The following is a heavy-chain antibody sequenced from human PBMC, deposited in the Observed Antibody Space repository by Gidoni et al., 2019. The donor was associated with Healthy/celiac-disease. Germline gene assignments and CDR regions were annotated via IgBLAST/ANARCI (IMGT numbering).Heavy chain of an antibody. Sequence: QVQLQESGPGLVKPSETLSLTCTVSGGSVSSGSYYWSWIRQPPRKGLEWIGYIYYSGSTNYNPSLKSRVTISVDMTKNQFSLKLSSVTAADTAVYYCARVRGVYSYGQDAFDIWGQGTMVTVSS. CDR3: ARVRGVYSYGQDAFDI. CDR2: IYYSGST. CDR1: GGSVSSGSYY. V-gene: IGHV4-61*01. J-gene: IGHJ3*02. D-gene: IGHD5-18*01.